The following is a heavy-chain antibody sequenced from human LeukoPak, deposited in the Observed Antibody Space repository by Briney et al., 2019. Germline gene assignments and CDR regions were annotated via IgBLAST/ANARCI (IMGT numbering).Heavy chain of an antibody. CDR3: ARQVYDILTGYQDYFDC. CDR2: IYPGDSDT. Sequence: GESLKISCKGSGYSFTSYRIGWVRQMPGKGLEWMGIIYPGDSDTRYSPSFQGQVTISADKSISTAYLQWSSLKASDTAMYYCARQVYDILTGYQDYFDCWGQGTLVTVSS. D-gene: IGHD3-9*01. V-gene: IGHV5-51*01. CDR1: GYSFTSYR. J-gene: IGHJ4*02.